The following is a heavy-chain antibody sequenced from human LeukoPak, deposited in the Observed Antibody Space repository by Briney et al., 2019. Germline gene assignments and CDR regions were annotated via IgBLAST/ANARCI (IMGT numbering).Heavy chain of an antibody. CDR2: IYYSGTT. V-gene: IGHV4-59*12. D-gene: IGHD7-27*01. CDR3: ARDLGGLGKIDQ. Sequence: SETLSLTCTVSGASISSYYWSWIRQPPGKGLEWIGYIYYSGTTYYNPSLKSRVIISVDASKNQFSLRLSSVTAADTAVYYCARDLGGLGKIDQWGQGTLVTVSS. J-gene: IGHJ4*02. CDR1: GASISSYY.